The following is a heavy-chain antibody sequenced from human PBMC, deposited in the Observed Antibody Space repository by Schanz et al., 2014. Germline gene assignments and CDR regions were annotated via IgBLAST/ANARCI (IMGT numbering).Heavy chain of an antibody. CDR1: GFTFNSYA. D-gene: IGHD3-16*01. Sequence: VQLVESGGGLVRPGGSLRLSCAASGFTFNSYAFHWVRQAPGKGLGWVAVIWHDGSGKYYADSVKGRFTISRDNYKNTLYLQMSSLKTEDTAVYYCVRLDVHDYWGQGTLVTVSA. CDR3: VRLDVHDY. CDR2: IWHDGSGK. V-gene: IGHV3-30*04. J-gene: IGHJ4*02.